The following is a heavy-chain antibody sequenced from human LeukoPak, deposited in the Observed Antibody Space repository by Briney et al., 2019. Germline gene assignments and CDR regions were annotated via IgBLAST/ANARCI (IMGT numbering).Heavy chain of an antibody. CDR2: IDSSAGSP. D-gene: IGHD3-10*01. Sequence: GGSLRLSCAASGLTFSSYAMSWVRQAPGKGLEWVSTIDSSAGSPDYADSVKGRFTISRDNSKNTLYLQMNSLRAEDTAVYYCGRDYYGSGSLAWGQGTLVTVSS. V-gene: IGHV3-23*01. CDR3: GRDYYGSGSLA. CDR1: GLTFSSYA. J-gene: IGHJ4*02.